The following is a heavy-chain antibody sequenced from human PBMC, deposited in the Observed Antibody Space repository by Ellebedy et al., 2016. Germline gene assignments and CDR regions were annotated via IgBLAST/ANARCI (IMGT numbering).Heavy chain of an antibody. V-gene: IGHV4-34*01. CDR3: ARAHDYGDYWNWFDP. CDR1: GGSFSGYY. Sequence: SETLSLTXAVYGGSFSGYYWSWIRQPPGKGLEWIGEINHSGSTNYNPSLKSRVTISVDTSKNQFSLKLSSVTAADTAVYYCARAHDYGDYWNWFDPWGQGTLVTVSS. CDR2: INHSGST. D-gene: IGHD4-17*01. J-gene: IGHJ5*02.